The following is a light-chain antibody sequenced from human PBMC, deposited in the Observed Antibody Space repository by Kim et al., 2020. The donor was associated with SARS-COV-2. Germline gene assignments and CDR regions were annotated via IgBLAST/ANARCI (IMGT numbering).Light chain of an antibody. Sequence: EIVVTQSPDTLSLSPGERATLSCRASQSVGSRYLAWYQQKPGQAPRLLIYGASSRATGIPDRFSGSGSGTDFTLAISRLEPEDFAVYYCQQYLISPWTFSQGTKVEIK. J-gene: IGKJ1*01. CDR1: QSVGSRY. V-gene: IGKV3-20*01. CDR2: GAS. CDR3: QQYLISPWT.